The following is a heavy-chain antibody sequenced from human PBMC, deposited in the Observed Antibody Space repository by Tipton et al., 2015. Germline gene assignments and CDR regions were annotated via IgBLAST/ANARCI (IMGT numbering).Heavy chain of an antibody. CDR3: ARDRTQHFC. J-gene: IGHJ4*02. D-gene: IGHD3-3*02. Sequence: GSLRLSCAASGFTFSDYWMNWVRQAPGKGLEWLANIKGDGSQINYADSAKGRFTISRDNAKNSLYLQMNSLRAEDTAVYFCARDRTQHFCWGQGTLVTVSS. CDR1: GFTFSDYW. V-gene: IGHV3-7*01. CDR2: IKGDGSQI.